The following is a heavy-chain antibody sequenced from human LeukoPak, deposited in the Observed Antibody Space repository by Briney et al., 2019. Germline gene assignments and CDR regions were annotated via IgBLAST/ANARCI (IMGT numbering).Heavy chain of an antibody. Sequence: GGSLRLSCTASGFTFSDAWMHWVRQAPGKGLVWVSQINGDATIMTYADSVKGRFTISRDNARNTLTLQMNGLRVEDTAVYYCIGDWGYSFSLWGQGTLITVSS. CDR2: INGDATIM. V-gene: IGHV3-74*03. CDR3: IGDWGYSFSL. J-gene: IGHJ4*02. D-gene: IGHD5-18*01. CDR1: GFTFSDAW.